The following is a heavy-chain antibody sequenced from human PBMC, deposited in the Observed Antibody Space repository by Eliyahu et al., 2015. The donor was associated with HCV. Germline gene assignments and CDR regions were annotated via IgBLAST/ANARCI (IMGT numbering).Heavy chain of an antibody. CDR1: GGSISSYY. Sequence: QVQLQESGPGLVKPSETLSLTCTVSGGSISSYYWSWIRQPPGKGLEWIGYIYYRWGPQLNPSLKSRVTISVDTSKNQFSLKLSSVTAADTAVYYCARDPWTGTTIFGVVNSIRYFDLWGRGTLVTVSS. CDR3: ARDPWTGTTIFGVVNSIRYFDL. J-gene: IGHJ2*01. D-gene: IGHD3-3*01. V-gene: IGHV4-59*01. CDR2: IYYRWGP.